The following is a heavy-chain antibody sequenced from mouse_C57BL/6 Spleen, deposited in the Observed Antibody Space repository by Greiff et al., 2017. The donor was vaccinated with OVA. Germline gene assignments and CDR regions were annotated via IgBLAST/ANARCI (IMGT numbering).Heavy chain of an antibody. CDR1: GYTFTDYN. CDR2: INPNNGGT. V-gene: IGHV1-18*01. Sequence: VQLQQSGPELVKPGASVKIPCKASGYTFTDYNMDWVKQSHGKSLEWIGDINPNNGGTIYNQKFKGTATLTVDKSSRTAYMELRSLTSEDTAVYYCASIVATSDYAKDYWGQGTSVTVSS. D-gene: IGHD1-1*01. J-gene: IGHJ4*01. CDR3: ASIVATSDYAKDY.